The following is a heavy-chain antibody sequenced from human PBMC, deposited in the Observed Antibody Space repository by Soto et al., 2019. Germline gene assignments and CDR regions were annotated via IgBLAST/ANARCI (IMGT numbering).Heavy chain of an antibody. CDR2: IYYIGST. CDR3: ARIGLTTALL. J-gene: IGHJ4*02. Sequence: SETLSLTCTVSGGSINSGDYYWSWIRQPPVKVLEWIGYIYYIGSTYYNPPLRSRVTISIDTSKNHFFLNLSFVTAADTAVYYCARIGLTTALLWGQGTLVTVSS. V-gene: IGHV4-30-4*01. D-gene: IGHD4-17*01. CDR1: GGSINSGDYY.